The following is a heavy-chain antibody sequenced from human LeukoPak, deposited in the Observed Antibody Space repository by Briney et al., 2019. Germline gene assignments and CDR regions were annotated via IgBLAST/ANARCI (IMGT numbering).Heavy chain of an antibody. D-gene: IGHD3-3*01. J-gene: IGHJ4*02. Sequence: GASVKVSCKASGYTFTSYGISWVRQAPGQGLEWMGWISAYNGNTNYAQKLQGRVTMTTDTSTSTAYMELRSLRSDDTAVYYWARGGTYYHYRSRYYAPLDYWGQGTLVTVSS. CDR1: GYTFTSYG. CDR2: ISAYNGNT. V-gene: IGHV1-18*01. CDR3: ARGGTYYHYRSRYYAPLDY.